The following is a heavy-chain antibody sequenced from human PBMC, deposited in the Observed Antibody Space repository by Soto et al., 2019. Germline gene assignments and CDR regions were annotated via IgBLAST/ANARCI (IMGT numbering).Heavy chain of an antibody. CDR2: IYSGGST. D-gene: IGHD3-22*01. J-gene: IGHJ4*02. V-gene: IGHV3-53*01. CDR1: GFTVSSNY. CDR3: ALSPDYYDSSGYY. Sequence: GGSLRLSCAASGFTVSSNYMSWVRQAPGKGLEWVSVIYSGGSTYYADSVKGRFTISRDNSKNTLYLQMNSLRAEDTAVYYCALSPDYYDSSGYYWGQGTLVTVS.